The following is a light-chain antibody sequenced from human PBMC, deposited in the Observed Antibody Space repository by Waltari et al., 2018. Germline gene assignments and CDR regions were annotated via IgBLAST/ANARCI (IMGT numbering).Light chain of an antibody. Sequence: EIVMTQSPATLSVSPGERPTLSCRASQSVSSNLAWYQQKPGQAPRLLIYGASTRATGIPARFSGSGSGTEFTLTISSLQSEDFAVYYCQQYNKWPRTFGQGTKVEIK. CDR2: GAS. CDR3: QQYNKWPRT. V-gene: IGKV3-15*01. CDR1: QSVSSN. J-gene: IGKJ1*01.